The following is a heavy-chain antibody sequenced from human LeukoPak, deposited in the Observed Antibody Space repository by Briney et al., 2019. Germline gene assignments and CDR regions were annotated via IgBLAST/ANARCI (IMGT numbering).Heavy chain of an antibody. CDR3: ASAGADLA. J-gene: IGHJ4*02. V-gene: IGHV3-33*01. CDR2: IWYDGSNK. CDR1: GCTFRSYG. D-gene: IGHD3-3*02. Sequence: GGSLRLSCAASGCTFRSYGMHWVRQAPGKGLEWVAVIWYDGSNKYYADSVKGRFTISRDNSKDTLYPQMTSLRAEATAVYYCASAGADLAWGQETLVTVSS.